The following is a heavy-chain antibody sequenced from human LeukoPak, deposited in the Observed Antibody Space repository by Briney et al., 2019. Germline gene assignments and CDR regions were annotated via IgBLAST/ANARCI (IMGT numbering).Heavy chain of an antibody. J-gene: IGHJ6*02. CDR1: GFIFSSYW. V-gene: IGHV3-7*05. CDR3: VMDMDV. CDR2: IKGDGSAK. Sequence: GGSLRLSCAASGFIFSSYWMNWVRQAPGKGLEWVANIKGDGSAKYYVDSVKGRFTISRDNVKNPLYLQMNSLRAEDTAVYYCVMDMDVWGQGTTVTVSS.